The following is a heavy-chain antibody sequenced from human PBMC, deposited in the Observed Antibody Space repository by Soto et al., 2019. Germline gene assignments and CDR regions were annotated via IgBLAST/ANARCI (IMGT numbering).Heavy chain of an antibody. CDR2: IYYSGST. CDR1: GYSVTTSNW. D-gene: IGHD1-26*01. V-gene: IGHV4-28*01. Sequence: TSETLSLTCAVSGYSVTTSNWWGWIRQPPGKGLEWIGYIYYSGSTSYIPSLKSRVTMSLDTSKNQVSLKLKSVTAVDTALYYCARLISGTFEAFDIWGQGTMVTVSS. J-gene: IGHJ3*02. CDR3: ARLISGTFEAFDI.